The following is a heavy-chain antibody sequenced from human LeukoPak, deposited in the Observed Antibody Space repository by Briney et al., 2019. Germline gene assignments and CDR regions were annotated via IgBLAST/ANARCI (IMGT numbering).Heavy chain of an antibody. Sequence: ASVKVSCKASGYTFTGYDINWVRQATGQGLEWMGWMNPNSGNTGYAQKFQGRVTMTRNTSISTAYMELSSLRSEDTAVYYCARGPNPSIAVAGSIDYWGQGTLVTVSS. V-gene: IGHV1-8*01. CDR2: MNPNSGNT. CDR3: ARGPNPSIAVAGSIDY. J-gene: IGHJ4*02. D-gene: IGHD6-19*01. CDR1: GYTFTGYD.